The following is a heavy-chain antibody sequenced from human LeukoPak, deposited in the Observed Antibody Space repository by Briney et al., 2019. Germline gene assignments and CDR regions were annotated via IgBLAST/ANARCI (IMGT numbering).Heavy chain of an antibody. D-gene: IGHD4-17*01. CDR2: INHSGST. CDR1: GGSFSGYY. Sequence: PSETLSLTCAVYGGSFSGYYWSWIRQPPGKGLEWIGEINHSGSTNYNPSLKSRVTISVDTSKNQFSLKLSSVTPEDTAVYYCARDLPPDYASGWFDPWGQGTLVTVSS. J-gene: IGHJ5*02. CDR3: ARDLPPDYASGWFDP. V-gene: IGHV4-34*01.